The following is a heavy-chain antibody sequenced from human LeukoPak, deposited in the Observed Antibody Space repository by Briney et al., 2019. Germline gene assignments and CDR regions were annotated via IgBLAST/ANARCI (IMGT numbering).Heavy chain of an antibody. D-gene: IGHD6-13*01. CDR2: ITSDSRYM. CDR1: GFTFSSYN. CDR3: ARGAYSSSWYMGYFDY. V-gene: IGHV3-21*01. Sequence: GGSLRLSCAASGFTFSSYNMNWVRQAPGKGLEWVSSITSDSRYMYYADSVKGRFTISRDNAKNSLYLQMNSLRAEDTAVYYCARGAYSSSWYMGYFDYWGQGTLVTVSS. J-gene: IGHJ4*02.